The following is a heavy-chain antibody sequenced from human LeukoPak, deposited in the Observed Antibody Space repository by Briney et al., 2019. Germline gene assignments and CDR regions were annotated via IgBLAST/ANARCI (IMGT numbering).Heavy chain of an antibody. V-gene: IGHV4-59*08. Sequence: SETLSLTCTVSGDSISSYYWSWIRQSPGKGLEWIGYIYYSGTTNYNPSLKSRVTISVDTTKNQFSLKVSSVTAADTAVYYCARRYGSGSYYYFDYWGQGTLVTASS. CDR1: GDSISSYY. CDR3: ARRYGSGSYYYFDY. CDR2: IYYSGTT. J-gene: IGHJ4*02. D-gene: IGHD3-10*01.